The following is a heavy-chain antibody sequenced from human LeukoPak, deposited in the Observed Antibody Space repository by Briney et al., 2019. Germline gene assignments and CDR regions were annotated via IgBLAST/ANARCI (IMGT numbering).Heavy chain of an antibody. CDR3: ARGRYCSSTSCYTPFDY. CDR2: IHYSGST. CDR1: GGSISSGGYY. V-gene: IGHV4-31*03. D-gene: IGHD2-2*02. J-gene: IGHJ4*02. Sequence: PSETLSLTCTVSGGSISSGGYYWSWIRQHPGKGLEWIGYIHYSGSTYYNPSLKSRVTISVDTSKNQFSLKLSSVTAADTAVYYCARGRYCSSTSCYTPFDYWGQGTLVTVSS.